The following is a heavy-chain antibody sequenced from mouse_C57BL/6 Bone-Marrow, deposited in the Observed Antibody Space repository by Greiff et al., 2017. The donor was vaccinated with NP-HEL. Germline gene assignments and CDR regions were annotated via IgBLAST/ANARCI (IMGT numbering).Heavy chain of an antibody. CDR1: GYTFTSYG. D-gene: IGHD2-3*01. J-gene: IGHJ3*01. V-gene: IGHV1-81*01. Sequence: QVHVKQSGAELARPGASVKLSCKASGYTFTSYGISWVKQRTGKGLEWIGEIYPRSGNTYYNEKFKGKATLTADKSSSTAYMELRSLTSEDSAVYFCARLNDGYPAWFAYWGQGTLVTVAA. CDR2: IYPRSGNT. CDR3: ARLNDGYPAWFAY.